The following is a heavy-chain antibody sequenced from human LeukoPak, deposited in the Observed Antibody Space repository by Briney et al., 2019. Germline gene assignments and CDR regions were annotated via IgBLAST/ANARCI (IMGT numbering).Heavy chain of an antibody. Sequence: SETLSLTCTVSGGSISSYYWSWIRQPPGKGLEWIGYIYYSGSTNYNPSLKSRVTISVDTSENQFSLKLSSVTAADTAVYYCASFPGYSYGYYWGQGTLVTVSS. V-gene: IGHV4-59*01. CDR2: IYYSGST. J-gene: IGHJ4*02. CDR1: GGSISSYY. D-gene: IGHD5-18*01. CDR3: ASFPGYSYGYY.